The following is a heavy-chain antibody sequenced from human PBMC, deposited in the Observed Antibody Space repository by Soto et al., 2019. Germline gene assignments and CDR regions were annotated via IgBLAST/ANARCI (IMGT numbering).Heavy chain of an antibody. Sequence: QVQLQESGPGLVKPSGTLSLTCAVFGGSISNSNWWTWVRQPPGKGLDWIGEIFHSGSTNYNSSLMGRVTISVDKANNQFSRKLSSVTAADTAVYYCAHRPIVGAAIWGQGTLVTISS. CDR3: AHRPIVGAAI. D-gene: IGHD1-26*01. J-gene: IGHJ4*02. CDR2: IFHSGST. V-gene: IGHV4-4*02. CDR1: GGSISNSNW.